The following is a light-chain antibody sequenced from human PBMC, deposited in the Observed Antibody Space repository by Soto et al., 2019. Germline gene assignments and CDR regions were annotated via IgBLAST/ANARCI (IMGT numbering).Light chain of an antibody. Sequence: DIQLTQSPSSVSASVGDRVPITCRASQGISSWLAWYQQKLGKAPNLLIYDASTLQSGVPSRFSGSGSGTDFTLTISCLQSEDFATYYCQQYYSYPRTFGQGTKVDI. CDR2: DAS. V-gene: IGKV1-12*01. CDR3: QQYYSYPRT. J-gene: IGKJ1*01. CDR1: QGISSW.